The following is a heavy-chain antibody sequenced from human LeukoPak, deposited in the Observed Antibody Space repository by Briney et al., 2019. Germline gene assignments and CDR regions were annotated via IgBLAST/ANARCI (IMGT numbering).Heavy chain of an antibody. Sequence: EASVKVSCKASGYTFGIYGISWVRQAPGQGLDWVAWISPYDGDTNYAQKFEGRVTMTTETSTNTAYMELRSLRSDDTAIYYCARDYCTRGGDCYKEDLFDPWGQGTLVTVSA. D-gene: IGHD2-21*02. CDR1: GYTFGIYG. J-gene: IGHJ5*02. V-gene: IGHV1-18*01. CDR3: ARDYCTRGGDCYKEDLFDP. CDR2: ISPYDGDT.